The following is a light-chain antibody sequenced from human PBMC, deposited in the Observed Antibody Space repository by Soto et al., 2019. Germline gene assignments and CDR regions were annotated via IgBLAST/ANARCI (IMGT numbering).Light chain of an antibody. CDR1: QSVRSNY. J-gene: IGKJ1*01. V-gene: IGKV3-20*01. CDR2: GAS. CDR3: QQYGSSGT. Sequence: EFVLTQSPGTLSLSPGERATLSCRASQSVRSNYLAWYQQKPGQAPRLLIYGASSRATGVPDRFSGSGSGTDFTLTISRLEPEDFAVYYCQQYGSSGTFGQGTKVDIK.